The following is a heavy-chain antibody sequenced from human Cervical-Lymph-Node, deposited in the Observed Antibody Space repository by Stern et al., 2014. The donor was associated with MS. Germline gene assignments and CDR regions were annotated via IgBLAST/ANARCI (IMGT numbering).Heavy chain of an antibody. CDR1: GHTLSELS. D-gene: IGHD3-22*01. V-gene: IGHV1-24*01. J-gene: IGHJ4*02. CDR3: AAENYYDSSDYFGQ. Sequence: VQLVESWAEVKKPGASVRVSCKVSGHTLSELSIHWVRQAPGKGLEWMGNIAPENGESTYAQKFQGRVTMTEDTSTDTAYMDLSSLRSDDTAVYYCAAENYYDSSDYFGQWGQGTLVTVSS. CDR2: IAPENGES.